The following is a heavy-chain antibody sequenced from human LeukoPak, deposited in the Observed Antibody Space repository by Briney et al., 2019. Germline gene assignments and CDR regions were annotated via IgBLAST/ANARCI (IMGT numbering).Heavy chain of an antibody. CDR2: IYYSGST. V-gene: IGHV4-31*03. J-gene: IGHJ3*02. CDR3: ARYQGYRSSTSCYTGRLDAFDI. D-gene: IGHD2-2*02. Sequence: SETLSLTCTVSGGSISSGGYYWSWIRQHPGKGLEWIGYIYYSGSTYYNPSLKSRVTISVDTSKNQFSLKLSSVTAADTAVYYCARYQGYRSSTSCYTGRLDAFDIWGQGTMVTVSS. CDR1: GGSISSGGYY.